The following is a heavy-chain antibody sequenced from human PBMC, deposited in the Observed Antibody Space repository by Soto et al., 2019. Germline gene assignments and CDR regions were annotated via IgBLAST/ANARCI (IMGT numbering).Heavy chain of an antibody. CDR1: GYTFTSYD. CDR2: MNPNSGNT. V-gene: IGHV1-8*01. J-gene: IGHJ6*03. Sequence: ASVKVSCKASGYTFTSYDINWVRQATGQGLEWMGWMNPNSGNTGYAQKFQGRVTMTRNTSISTAYMELSSLRSEDTAVYYCARFPGYYCYYYMDVWGKGTTVTVSS. CDR3: ARFPGYYCYYYMDV.